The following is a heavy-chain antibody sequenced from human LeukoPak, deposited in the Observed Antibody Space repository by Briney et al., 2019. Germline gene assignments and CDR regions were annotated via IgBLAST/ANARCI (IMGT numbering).Heavy chain of an antibody. CDR2: IQNDASTK. D-gene: IGHD3-22*01. CDR1: GFTFSSYG. Sequence: PGGSLRLSCAASGFTFSSYGMHWVRQAPGKGLEWVAVIQNDASTKNYVDSVKGRFTISRDNSKNTLFLQMNSLRAEDTAVYYCARDGSYYDSSGYIINWFDPWGQGTLVTVSS. J-gene: IGHJ5*02. CDR3: ARDGSYYDSSGYIINWFDP. V-gene: IGHV3-33*05.